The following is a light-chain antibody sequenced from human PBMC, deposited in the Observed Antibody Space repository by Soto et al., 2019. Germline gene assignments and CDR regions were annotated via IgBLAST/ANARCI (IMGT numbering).Light chain of an antibody. CDR3: CASAGSKPYV. CDR1: SSDVGSYDL. Sequence: QSALTQPASVSGSPGQPITISCTGTSSDVGSYDLVSWYQQHPGKPPKLMIYEGTKRPSGISNRFSGFKSGNTASLTISGLQAEDETDSYCCASAGSKPYVFGTG. CDR2: EGT. V-gene: IGLV2-23*01. J-gene: IGLJ1*01.